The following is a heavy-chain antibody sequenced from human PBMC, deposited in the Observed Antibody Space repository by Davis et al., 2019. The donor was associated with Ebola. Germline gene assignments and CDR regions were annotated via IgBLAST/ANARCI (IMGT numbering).Heavy chain of an antibody. Sequence: ASVKVSCKASGYTFTSYGISWVRQAPGQGLEWMGWISAYNGNTNYAQKFQGRITMTRNISISTAYIELNSLRSEDTAVYYCARRVGARSGFDYWGQGTLVTVSS. CDR2: ISAYNGNT. V-gene: IGHV1-18*01. D-gene: IGHD1-26*01. CDR3: ARRVGARSGFDY. J-gene: IGHJ4*02. CDR1: GYTFTSYG.